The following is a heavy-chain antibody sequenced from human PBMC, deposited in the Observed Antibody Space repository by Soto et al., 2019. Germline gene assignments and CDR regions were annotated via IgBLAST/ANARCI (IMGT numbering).Heavy chain of an antibody. D-gene: IGHD6-19*01. J-gene: IGHJ5*02. CDR1: GFTFSSYW. Sequence: EVQLVESGGGLVQPGGSLRLSCAASGFTFSSYWMSWVRQAPGKGLEWVANIKQDGSEKYYVDSVKGRFTISRDNAKNSLYLQMNRLRVEETAMYYSARDSSSSSGWYWESKWFAPWGQGPLVTASS. V-gene: IGHV3-7*05. CDR2: IKQDGSEK. CDR3: ARDSSSSSGWYWESKWFAP.